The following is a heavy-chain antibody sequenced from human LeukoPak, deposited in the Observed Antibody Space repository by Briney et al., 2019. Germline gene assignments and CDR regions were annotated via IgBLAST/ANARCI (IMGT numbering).Heavy chain of an antibody. CDR3: ASNADFDADYFYYVDV. Sequence: ASVKVSCTASGYRFSSYYINWVRQAPGQGLEWMGVINPSGHTTNYAQRFQGRLTMTRDRSTNTFYLQLTNLKSDDTAVYYCASNADFDADYFYYVDVWGKGTTVTVSS. V-gene: IGHV1-46*01. D-gene: IGHD4-17*01. CDR2: INPSGHTT. J-gene: IGHJ6*03. CDR1: GYRFSSYY.